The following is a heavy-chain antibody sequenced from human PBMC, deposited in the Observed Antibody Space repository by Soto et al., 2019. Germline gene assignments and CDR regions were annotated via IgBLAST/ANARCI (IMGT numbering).Heavy chain of an antibody. CDR2: IYYSGST. J-gene: IGHJ4*02. CDR3: ARDRELGPSDY. D-gene: IGHD3-3*02. V-gene: IGHV4-30-4*01. CDR1: GGSISSGDYY. Sequence: PSETLSLTCTVSGGSISSGDYYWSWIRQPPGKGLEWIGYIYYSGSTYYNPSLKSRVTISVDTSKNQFSLKLSSVTAADTAVYYCARDRELGPSDYWGQGTLVTVSS.